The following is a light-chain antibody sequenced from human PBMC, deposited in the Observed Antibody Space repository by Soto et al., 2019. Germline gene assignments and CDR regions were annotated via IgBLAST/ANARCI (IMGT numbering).Light chain of an antibody. Sequence: EIVLTQSPVTLSLSPEESTTLSCRASQSVSSSLAWYQQRPGQAPRLLIYGASTRATGIPDRFSGSGSGTDFTLTISRLEPEDFAVYYCQQYGSSPLTFGGGSKVDIK. CDR3: QQYGSSPLT. CDR2: GAS. V-gene: IGKV3-20*01. J-gene: IGKJ4*01. CDR1: QSVSSS.